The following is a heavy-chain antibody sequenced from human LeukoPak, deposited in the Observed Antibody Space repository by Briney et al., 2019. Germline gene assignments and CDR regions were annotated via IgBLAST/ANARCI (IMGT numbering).Heavy chain of an antibody. J-gene: IGHJ4*01. CDR2: IGISSGNT. V-gene: IGHV3-11*06. Sequence: GGSLRLSCAASGFNFIDYSMSWVRQAPGKGLEWISYIGISSGNTKYADSVKGRFTISRDKARNSLYLQMNSLRVEDTAVYYCARDHRYAFDNWGHGTLVTVSS. CDR1: GFNFIDYS. D-gene: IGHD5-12*01. CDR3: ARDHRYAFDN.